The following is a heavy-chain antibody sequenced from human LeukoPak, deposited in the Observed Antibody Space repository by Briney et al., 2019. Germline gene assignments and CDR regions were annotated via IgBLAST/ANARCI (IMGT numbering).Heavy chain of an antibody. J-gene: IGHJ4*02. Sequence: GGSLRLSCAASGFTFSSYGMSWVRQAPGKGLEWDSAISGSGGSTYYADSVKGRFTISRDNSKNTLYLQMNSLRAEDTAVYYCADSSGYYRPFDYWGQGTLVTVSS. CDR1: GFTFSSYG. V-gene: IGHV3-23*01. CDR3: ADSSGYYRPFDY. D-gene: IGHD3-22*01. CDR2: ISGSGGST.